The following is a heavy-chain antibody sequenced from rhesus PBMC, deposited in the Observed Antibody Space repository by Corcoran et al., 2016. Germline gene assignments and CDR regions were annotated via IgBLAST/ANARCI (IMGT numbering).Heavy chain of an antibody. CDR2: IDPSDSES. CDR1: GYSFTSYW. D-gene: IGHD6-25*01. CDR3: AKGMGLAAAGPLDY. Sequence: EVQLVQSGAEVKRPGESLKISCRTSGYSFTSYWLSWVRQMPGKGLEWMGAIDPSDSESRYHPSFQGQVTISANKSITTAYLQWSRLKASDTATYYCAKGMGLAAAGPLDYWGQGVLVTVSS. J-gene: IGHJ4*01. V-gene: IGHV5-20*01.